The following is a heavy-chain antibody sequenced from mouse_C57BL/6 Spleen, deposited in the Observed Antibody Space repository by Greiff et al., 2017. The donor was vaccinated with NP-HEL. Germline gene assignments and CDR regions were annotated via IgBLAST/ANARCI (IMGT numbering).Heavy chain of an antibody. V-gene: IGHV3-8*01. D-gene: IGHD2-12*01. CDR1: GYSITSDY. CDR3: ARSPYDGGELDSYYFDY. Sequence: DVKLQESGPGLAKPSQTLSLTCSVTGYSITSDYWNWIRKFPGNTLEYMGYISYSGSTYYNPSLKSRISITRDTSKNQYYLQLNSVTTEDTATYYCARSPYDGGELDSYYFDYWGQGTTLTVSS. J-gene: IGHJ2*01. CDR2: ISYSGST.